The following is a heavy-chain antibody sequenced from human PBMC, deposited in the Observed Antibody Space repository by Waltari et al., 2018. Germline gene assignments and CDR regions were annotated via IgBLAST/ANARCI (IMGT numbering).Heavy chain of an antibody. V-gene: IGHV4-34*02. Sequence: QVQLQQWGAGLLKPSETLSLTCAVYGGSFNDYYWSWLRQPPGKGLEWIGEIHHRGTANYNPSLKSRVTMSVDTSKNQLSLKLTSVTAADTAVYYCARPGIAAAGHWFDPWGQGTLVTVSS. CDR2: IHHRGTA. D-gene: IGHD6-13*01. CDR1: GGSFNDYY. J-gene: IGHJ5*02. CDR3: ARPGIAAAGHWFDP.